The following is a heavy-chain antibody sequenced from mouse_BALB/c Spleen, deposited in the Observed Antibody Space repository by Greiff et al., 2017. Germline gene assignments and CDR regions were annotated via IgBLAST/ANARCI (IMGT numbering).Heavy chain of an antibody. CDR1: GFTFSSFG. CDR2: ISSGSSTI. Sequence: EVNVVESGGGLVQPGGSRKLSCAASGFTFSSFGMHWVRQAPEKGLEWVAYISSGSSTIYYADTVKGRFTISRDNPKNTLFLQMTSLRSEDTAMYYCAREDGYGFAYWGQGTLVTVSA. J-gene: IGHJ3*01. D-gene: IGHD2-2*01. V-gene: IGHV5-17*02. CDR3: AREDGYGFAY.